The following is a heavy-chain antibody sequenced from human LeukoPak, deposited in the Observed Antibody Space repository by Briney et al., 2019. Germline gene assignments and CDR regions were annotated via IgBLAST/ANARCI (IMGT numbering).Heavy chain of an antibody. V-gene: IGHV4-61*02. CDR2: IYNSGST. J-gene: IGHJ6*02. CDR3: AREIGVRYCSSTSCYTPYYYYGMDV. Sequence: SETLSHTLPVTRGSHINGIYYGSWLRQPAGKALEGLGRIYNSGSTKYNRSLKSRVTISVGTPKSQFSLKLSSVTAADTAVYYCAREIGVRYCSSTSCYTPYYYYGMDVWGQGTTVTVSS. D-gene: IGHD2-2*02. CDR1: RGSHINGIYY.